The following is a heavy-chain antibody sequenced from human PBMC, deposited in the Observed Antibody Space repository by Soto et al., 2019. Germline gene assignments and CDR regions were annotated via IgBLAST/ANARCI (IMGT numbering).Heavy chain of an antibody. CDR1: GGTFSSYA. Sequence: QVQLVQSGAEVKKPGSWVKVSCKASGGTFSSYAISWVRQAPGQGLEWMGGIIPIFGTANYAQKFQGRVTITADESTSTAYMELSSLRSEDTAVYYCAGDGAYCSSTSCYAGFRTWGQGTLVTVSS. CDR3: AGDGAYCSSTSCYAGFRT. CDR2: IIPIFGTA. V-gene: IGHV1-69*01. D-gene: IGHD2-2*01. J-gene: IGHJ5*02.